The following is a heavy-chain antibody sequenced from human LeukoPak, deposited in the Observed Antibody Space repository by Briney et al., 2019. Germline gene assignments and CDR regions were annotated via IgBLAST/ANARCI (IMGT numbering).Heavy chain of an antibody. J-gene: IGHJ4*02. CDR2: IGGST. CDR3: AISSGSYDY. V-gene: IGHV3-23*01. D-gene: IGHD1-26*01. Sequence: GGSLRLSCAASGFTFSNSGMSWVRQAPGKGLEWVSGIGGSTYYRDSVKGRFTISRDNSKNTLYLQMNSLRVEDTAVYYCAISSGSYDYWGQGTLVTVSS. CDR1: GFTFSNSG.